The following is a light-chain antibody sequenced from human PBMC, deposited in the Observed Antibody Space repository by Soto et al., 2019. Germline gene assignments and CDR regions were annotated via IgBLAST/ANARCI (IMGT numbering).Light chain of an antibody. J-gene: IGKJ1*01. Sequence: DIPMTQSPSSLSASVGDRVTITCRASQSISTYLNWYQQKPGKAPKLLIYAASNLQSGVPSRFSGSASGTEFTLAISSLQVEDFATYYCQQSYTTPPRTFGQGTKVEIK. V-gene: IGKV1-39*01. CDR3: QQSYTTPPRT. CDR2: AAS. CDR1: QSISTY.